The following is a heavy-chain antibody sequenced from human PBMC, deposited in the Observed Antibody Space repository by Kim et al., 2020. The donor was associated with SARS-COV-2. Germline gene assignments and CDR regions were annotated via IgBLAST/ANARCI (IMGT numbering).Heavy chain of an antibody. Sequence: GGSLRLSCAASGFTFSSYAMSWVRQAPGKGLVWVSVIYSGGSSTYYADSVKGRFTISRDNSKNTLYLQMNSLRAEDTAVYYCAKDRLSGGAGCYNWFVPWGQGTLVSVSS. V-gene: IGHV3-23*03. CDR1: GFTFSSYA. CDR2: IYSGGSST. J-gene: IGHJ5*02. D-gene: IGHD2-15*01. CDR3: AKDRLSGGAGCYNWFVP.